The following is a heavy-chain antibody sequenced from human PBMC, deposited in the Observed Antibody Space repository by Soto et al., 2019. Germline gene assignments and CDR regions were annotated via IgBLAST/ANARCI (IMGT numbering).Heavy chain of an antibody. Sequence: EVQRLESGGGLVQPGGSLGLSCAASGFTFSSYAMSWIRQAPGKGLEWVSAISGSGGSTYYADSVKGRFTISRDNSKNTLYLQMNSLRAEDTAVYYCAKGAYCSGGSCFPYNWFDPWGQGTLVTVSS. CDR2: ISGSGGST. CDR3: AKGAYCSGGSCFPYNWFDP. V-gene: IGHV3-23*01. CDR1: GFTFSSYA. D-gene: IGHD2-15*01. J-gene: IGHJ5*02.